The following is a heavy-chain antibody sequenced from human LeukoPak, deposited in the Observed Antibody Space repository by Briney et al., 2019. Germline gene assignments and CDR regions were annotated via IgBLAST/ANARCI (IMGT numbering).Heavy chain of an antibody. V-gene: IGHV3-30-3*01. Sequence: GGSLRLSCAASGFTFAIYAMHWVRKAPGKGLVWVAVISYDGNNKYYAVSVKGRFTISRDNSKNTLYLQMNSLSAEDTAVYYCARDLVGGWDDSSGYYYGYFDYWGQGTLVTVSS. CDR3: ARDLVGGWDDSSGYYYGYFDY. D-gene: IGHD3-22*01. J-gene: IGHJ4*02. CDR1: GFTFAIYA. CDR2: ISYDGNNK.